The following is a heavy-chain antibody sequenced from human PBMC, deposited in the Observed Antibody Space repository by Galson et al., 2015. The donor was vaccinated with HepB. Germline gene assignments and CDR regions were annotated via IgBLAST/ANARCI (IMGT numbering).Heavy chain of an antibody. J-gene: IGHJ4*02. Sequence: RLSCAASGFTFSSYNMRWVRQAPGKGLEWISVVSPSSGAIDYADSVKGRFTISRDNSKSTLYLHMNSLRAVDTAIYYCVRDYNWYFDYWGQGVLVTVSS. D-gene: IGHD1-1*01. CDR1: GFTFSSYN. V-gene: IGHV3-23*01. CDR3: VRDYNWYFDY. CDR2: VSPSSGAI.